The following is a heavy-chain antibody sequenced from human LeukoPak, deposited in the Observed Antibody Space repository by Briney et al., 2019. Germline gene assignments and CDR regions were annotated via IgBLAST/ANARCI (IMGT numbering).Heavy chain of an antibody. CDR2: TSSSGGTI. Sequence: GGSLRLSCAASGFTFSSYEMNWVRQAPGQELEWGSYTSSSGGTIYYADSVKGRFTISRDNAKNSLYLQMNSLRAEDTAVYYCARDESGYSGYVRFDPWGQGTLVTVSS. V-gene: IGHV3-48*03. CDR3: ARDESGYSGYVRFDP. J-gene: IGHJ5*02. CDR1: GFTFSSYE. D-gene: IGHD5-12*01.